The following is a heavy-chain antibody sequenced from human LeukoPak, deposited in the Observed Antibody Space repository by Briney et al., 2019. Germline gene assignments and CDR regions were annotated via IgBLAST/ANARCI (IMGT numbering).Heavy chain of an antibody. CDR2: IIPIFGTA. V-gene: IGHV1-69*13. D-gene: IGHD1-1*01. J-gene: IGHJ4*02. Sequence: SVKVSCKASGYTFTSYYMHWVRQAPGQGLEWMGGIIPIFGTANYAQKFQGRVTITADESTSTAYMELSSLRSEDTAVYYCARVEGGTTYYFDYWGQGTLVTVSS. CDR3: ARVEGGTTYYFDY. CDR1: GYTFTSYY.